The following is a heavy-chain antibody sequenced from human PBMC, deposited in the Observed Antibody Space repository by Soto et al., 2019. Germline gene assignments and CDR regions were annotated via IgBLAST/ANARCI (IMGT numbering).Heavy chain of an antibody. D-gene: IGHD6-19*01. CDR3: AGPQGAVAVAGAFDY. J-gene: IGHJ4*02. Sequence: QLQLQESGPGLVKPSETLSLTCSVSGGSMSSSSYYWGWIRQPPGKGLEWIGSIYYSGSTYYNPSLKSRVPIFLDTSKNQCPRKLSSVTAADTAVYYCAGPQGAVAVAGAFDYWGQGTLVAVSS. CDR2: IYYSGST. CDR1: GGSMSSSSYY. V-gene: IGHV4-39*01.